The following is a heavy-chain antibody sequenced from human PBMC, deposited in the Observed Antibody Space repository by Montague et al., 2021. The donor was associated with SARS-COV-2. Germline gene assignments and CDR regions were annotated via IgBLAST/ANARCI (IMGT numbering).Heavy chain of an antibody. CDR3: ARVRYFGTTFDY. J-gene: IGHJ4*02. V-gene: IGHV2-70*01. Sequence: PALVKPTQTLTLTCTFSGFSLSTSGMCVSWIRQPPGKALEWLALIYWDDDKFYSTSLKTRLTISKDTSKNQVVLTMTNMDPVDTATYYCARVRYFGTTFDYWGQGTLVTVSS. CDR2: IYWDDDK. D-gene: IGHD3-9*01. CDR1: GFSLSTSGMC.